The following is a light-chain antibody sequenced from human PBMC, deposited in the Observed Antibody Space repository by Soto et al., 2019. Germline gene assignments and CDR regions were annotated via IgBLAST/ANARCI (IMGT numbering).Light chain of an antibody. J-gene: IGKJ4*01. V-gene: IGKV3-15*01. CDR1: QSVSSN. Sequence: EIVMTQSPATLSVSPGERATLSCRASQSVSSNLAWYQQKPGQAPRLLIYGASTRATGIPARFSGSGSATDFTLTISRLEPEDFAVYYCQQYNNWPPLTFGGGTKVDIK. CDR2: GAS. CDR3: QQYNNWPPLT.